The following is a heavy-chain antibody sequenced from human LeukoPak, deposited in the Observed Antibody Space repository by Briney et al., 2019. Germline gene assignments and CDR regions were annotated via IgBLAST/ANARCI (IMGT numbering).Heavy chain of an antibody. CDR3: AKVRLGGDCFDY. CDR1: GFTFSSYS. J-gene: IGHJ4*01. CDR2: ISGCGGST. Sequence: SGGSLRLSCAASGFTFSSYSMRGARQAPGRGLEWVSGISGCGGSTYYADSVRGRFTISRDNFQNTLYLQMNSLRAEDTAVYYCAKVRLGGDCFDYWGQGTLVTVSS. V-gene: IGHV3-23*01. D-gene: IGHD3-16*01.